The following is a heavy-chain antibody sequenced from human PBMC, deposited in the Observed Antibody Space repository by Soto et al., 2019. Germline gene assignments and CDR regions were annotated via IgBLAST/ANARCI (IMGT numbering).Heavy chain of an antibody. CDR2: INADNGDT. V-gene: IGHV1-3*01. CDR1: GYTFTSCT. Sequence: QVQLVQSGAEVRKPGASVKVSYKASGYTFTSCTLHWVRQAPGHRPEWMGWINADNGDTKYSQNFQGRVTITRDTSASTVYLEVSSLRSEDTAVYFCARGSNAVVSGLGDFDYWGQGTLVTVSS. CDR3: ARGSNAVVSGLGDFDY. J-gene: IGHJ4*02. D-gene: IGHD3-22*01.